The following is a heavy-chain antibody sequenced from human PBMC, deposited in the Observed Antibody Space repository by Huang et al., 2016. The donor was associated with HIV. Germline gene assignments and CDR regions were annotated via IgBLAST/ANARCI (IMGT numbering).Heavy chain of an antibody. D-gene: IGHD3-22*01. CDR2: IYWDDDK. V-gene: IGHV2-5*02. CDR3: AHYYPDSRDSFGF. Sequence: QITLKESGPTLVKPTQTLTLTCSFSGFSLNTYELGVGWIRQPPGKALEWLALIYWDDDKRYSPSLKGRIAIAKDTAGHQVVLTMTNMDPGDTATYYCAHYYPDSRDSFGFWGVGTLVGVSS. J-gene: IGHJ3*01. CDR1: GFSLNTYELG.